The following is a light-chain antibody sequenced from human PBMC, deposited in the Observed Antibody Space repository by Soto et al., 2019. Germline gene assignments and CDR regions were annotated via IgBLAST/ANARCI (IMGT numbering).Light chain of an antibody. CDR1: QSVSSSY. J-gene: IGKJ1*01. CDR2: GAS. CDR3: QQYGSSPTWA. Sequence: EIVLTQSPGTLSLSPGERATLSCRASQSVSSSYLAWYQQKPGQAPRLLIYGASSRATGIPDRFSGSGSGTGSTPNISRLEPEDCAVYYCQQYGSSPTWAFGQGAKVEIK. V-gene: IGKV3-20*01.